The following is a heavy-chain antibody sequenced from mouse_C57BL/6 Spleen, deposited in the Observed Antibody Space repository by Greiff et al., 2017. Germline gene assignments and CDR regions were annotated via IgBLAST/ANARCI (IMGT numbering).Heavy chain of an antibody. J-gene: IGHJ2*01. CDR1: GYTFTDYN. D-gene: IGHD4-1*01. V-gene: IGHV1-18*01. CDR2: INPNNGGT. CDR3: ARGANWDY. Sequence: EVQLQQSGPELVKPGASVKIPCKASGYTFTDYNMYWVKQSHGKSLEWIGDINPNNGGTIYNQKFKGKATLTVDESSSTAYMELRSLTSEDTAVYYCARGANWDYWGQGTTLTVSS.